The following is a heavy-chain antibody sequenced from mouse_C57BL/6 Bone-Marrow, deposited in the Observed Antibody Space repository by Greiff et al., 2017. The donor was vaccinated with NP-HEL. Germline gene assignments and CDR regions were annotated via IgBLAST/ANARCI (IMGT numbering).Heavy chain of an antibody. J-gene: IGHJ4*01. CDR1: GYTFTSYW. Sequence: QVQLQQSGAELVMPGASVKLSCKASGYTFTSYWMHWVKQRPGQGLEWIGEIDPSDSYTNYNQKFKGKSTLTVDKSSSTAYMQLSSLTSEDSAVYYCASQGYYYAMDYWGQGTSVTVSS. CDR2: IDPSDSYT. CDR3: ASQGYYYAMDY. V-gene: IGHV1-69*01.